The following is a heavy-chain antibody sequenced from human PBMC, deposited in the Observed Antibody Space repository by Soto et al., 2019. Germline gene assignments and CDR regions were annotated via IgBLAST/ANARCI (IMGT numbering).Heavy chain of an antibody. J-gene: IGHJ4*02. CDR2: ISAYNGNT. Sequence: GASVEVSCKASGYTFTSYGISWVRQAPGQGLEWMGWISAYNGNTNYAQKLQGRVTMTTDTSTSTAYMELRSLRSDDTAVYYCARDQAYYYDSSGYYSPWDFDYWGQGTLVTVSS. D-gene: IGHD3-22*01. V-gene: IGHV1-18*04. CDR3: ARDQAYYYDSSGYYSPWDFDY. CDR1: GYTFTSYG.